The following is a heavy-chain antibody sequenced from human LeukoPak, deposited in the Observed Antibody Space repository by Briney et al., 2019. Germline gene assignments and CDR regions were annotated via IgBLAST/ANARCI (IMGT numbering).Heavy chain of an antibody. CDR3: AREVVVRYFDWLLFSPVYFDY. J-gene: IGHJ4*02. Sequence: GGSLRLSCAASGFTFSSYGMHWVRQAPGKGLEWVANIKQDGSEKYYVDSVKGRFTISRDNAKNSLYLQMNSLRAEDTAVYYCAREVVVRYFDWLLFSPVYFDYWGQGTLVTVSS. CDR2: IKQDGSEK. V-gene: IGHV3-7*01. D-gene: IGHD3-9*01. CDR1: GFTFSSYG.